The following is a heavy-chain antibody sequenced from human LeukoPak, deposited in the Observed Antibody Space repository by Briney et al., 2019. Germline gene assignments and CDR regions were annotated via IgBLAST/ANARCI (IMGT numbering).Heavy chain of an antibody. J-gene: IGHJ4*02. CDR2: INPNSGGT. V-gene: IGHV1-2*02. CDR3: ARVFRSSSGFDY. CDR1: GYTFTSYY. Sequence: ASVKVSCKASGYTFTSYYMHWVRQAPGQGLEWMGWINPNSGGTNYAQKFQGRVTMTRDTSISTAYMELSRLRSDDTAVYYCARVFRSSSGFDYWGQGTLVTVSS. D-gene: IGHD6-6*01.